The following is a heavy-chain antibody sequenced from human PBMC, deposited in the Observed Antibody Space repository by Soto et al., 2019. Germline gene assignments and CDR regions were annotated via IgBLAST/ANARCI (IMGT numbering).Heavy chain of an antibody. Sequence: PGESLKISFKGSGYSFAGYLITWVRQKPVKGLEWMGRIDPSDSQTYYSPSFRGHVTISATKSITTVFLQWSSLRASDTAMYYCARQIYDSDTGPNFQYYFDSSGQRTPVALSS. D-gene: IGHD3-22*01. CDR1: GYSFAGYL. V-gene: IGHV5-10-1*01. CDR2: IDPSDSQT. CDR3: ARQIYDSDTGPNFQYYFDS. J-gene: IGHJ4*02.